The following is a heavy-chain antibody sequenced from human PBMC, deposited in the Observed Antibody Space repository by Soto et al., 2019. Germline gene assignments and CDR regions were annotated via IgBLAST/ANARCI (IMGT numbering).Heavy chain of an antibody. D-gene: IGHD6-19*01. J-gene: IGHJ3*02. Sequence: QVQLVQSGAEVKKPGSSVKVSCKASGGTFSSYTISWVRQAPGQGLEWMGRIIPILGIANYAQKFQGRVTITADKSTSSAYMELSSLRSEDTAVYYCAVLAVAAQRYAFDIWGQGTMVTVSS. CDR1: GGTFSSYT. CDR2: IIPILGIA. V-gene: IGHV1-69*02. CDR3: AVLAVAAQRYAFDI.